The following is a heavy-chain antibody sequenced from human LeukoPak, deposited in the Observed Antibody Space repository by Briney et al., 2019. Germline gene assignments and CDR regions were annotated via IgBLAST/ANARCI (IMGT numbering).Heavy chain of an antibody. CDR2: IYYSGNT. CDR3: ARSRGSNCSSTSCPPPGSAFDI. J-gene: IGHJ3*02. D-gene: IGHD2-2*01. V-gene: IGHV4-39*07. CDR1: GGSISSYY. Sequence: PSETLSLTCTVSGGSISSYYWGWIRQPPGKGLEWIGNIYYSGNTYYNPSLKSRVTISVDTSKNQFSLKLSSVTAADTAVYYCARSRGSNCSSTSCPPPGSAFDIWGQGTMVTVSS.